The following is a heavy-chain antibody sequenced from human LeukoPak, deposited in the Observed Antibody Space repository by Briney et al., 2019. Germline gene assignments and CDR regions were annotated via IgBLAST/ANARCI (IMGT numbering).Heavy chain of an antibody. J-gene: IGHJ3*02. CDR1: GYTFTGYY. D-gene: IGHD3-9*01. CDR2: INPNSGGT. V-gene: IGHV1-2*02. CDR3: ALTFLVSNAFDI. Sequence: ASVKVSCKASGYTFTGYYMHWVRQAPGQGLEWMGWINPNSGGTNYAQKFQGRVTMTRDTSISTAYMELSRLRSDDTAVYYCALTFLVSNAFDIWGQGTMVTVSS.